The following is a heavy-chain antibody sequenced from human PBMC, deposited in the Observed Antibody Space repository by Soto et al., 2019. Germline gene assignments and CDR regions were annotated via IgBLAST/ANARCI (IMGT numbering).Heavy chain of an antibody. Sequence: PSQTLSLTCAISGDSVSSNSAAWNWIRQSPSRGLEWLGRTYYRSKWYNDYAVSVKSRITINPDTSKNQFSLQLNSVTPEDTAVYYCARGREGYCSGGSCYPGLYYYYGMDVWGQGTTVTVSS. CDR3: ARGREGYCSGGSCYPGLYYYYGMDV. J-gene: IGHJ6*02. V-gene: IGHV6-1*01. D-gene: IGHD2-15*01. CDR1: GDSVSSNSAA. CDR2: TYYRSKWYN.